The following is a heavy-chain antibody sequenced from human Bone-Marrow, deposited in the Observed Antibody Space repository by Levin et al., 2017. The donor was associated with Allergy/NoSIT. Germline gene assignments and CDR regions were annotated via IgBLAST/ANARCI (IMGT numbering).Heavy chain of an antibody. CDR1: GDSVSSNSAT. CDR2: TFYRSEWYN. CDR3: ARAPYTSSWYYAWFDP. V-gene: IGHV6-1*01. D-gene: IGHD6-13*01. Sequence: SETLSLTCAISGDSVSSNSATWNWIRQSPSRGLEWLGRTFYRSEWYNEYAESVKSRITINPDTSKNQFSLQLNSVTPEDTAVYYCARAPYTSSWYYAWFDPWGQGTLVTVSS. J-gene: IGHJ5*02.